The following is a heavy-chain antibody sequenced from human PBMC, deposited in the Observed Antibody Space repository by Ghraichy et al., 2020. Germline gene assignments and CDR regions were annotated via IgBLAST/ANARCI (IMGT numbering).Heavy chain of an antibody. D-gene: IGHD1-26*01. Sequence: GGSLRLSCAASGFTVSSNYMSWVRQAPGKGLEWVSVIYSGGSTYYADSVKGRFTISRDNSKNTLYLQMNSLRAEDTAVYYCASLGARRGGAFDIWGQGTMVTVSS. J-gene: IGHJ3*02. CDR1: GFTVSSNY. CDR3: ASLGARRGGAFDI. CDR2: IYSGGST. V-gene: IGHV3-53*01.